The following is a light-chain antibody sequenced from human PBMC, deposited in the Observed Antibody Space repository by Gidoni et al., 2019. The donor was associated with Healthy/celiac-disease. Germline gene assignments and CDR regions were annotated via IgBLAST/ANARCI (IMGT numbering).Light chain of an antibody. Sequence: QSVLTQPPSVSGAPGQRVTISCTGSRSNLGAGYDVHWYQHLPGTAPKLLLYGNSNRPSGVPDLFVGSKSVTSAALAITGLQAEDEADYYCQSYDSSLSGVVFGGGTKLTVL. CDR2: GNS. J-gene: IGLJ2*01. CDR3: QSYDSSLSGVV. V-gene: IGLV1-40*01. CDR1: RSNLGAGYD.